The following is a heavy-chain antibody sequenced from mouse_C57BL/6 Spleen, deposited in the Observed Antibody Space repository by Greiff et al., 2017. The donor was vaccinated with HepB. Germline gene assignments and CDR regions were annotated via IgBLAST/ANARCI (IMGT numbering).Heavy chain of an antibody. CDR3: AIGDYYGSSYEGDWFAY. D-gene: IGHD1-1*01. Sequence: SGPELVKPGASVKISCKASGYSFTDYNMNWVKQSNGKSLEWIGVINPNYGTTSYNQKFKGKATLTVDQSSSTAYMQLNSLTSEDCAVYYCAIGDYYGSSYEGDWFAYWGQGTLVTVSA. CDR1: GYSFTDYN. J-gene: IGHJ3*01. V-gene: IGHV1-39*01. CDR2: INPNYGTT.